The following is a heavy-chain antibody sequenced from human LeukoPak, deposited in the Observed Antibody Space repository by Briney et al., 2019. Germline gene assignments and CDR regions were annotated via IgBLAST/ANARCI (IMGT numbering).Heavy chain of an antibody. Sequence: GRSLRLSCAASGFTFGTYVMHWVRQAPGKGLEWVAVIAHDESQKFYADSVKGRFTISRDNSKNTLYLQMNSLRTEDTAVYSYAKDLGDSSSWYLDYWGRGTLVTVSS. D-gene: IGHD6-13*01. J-gene: IGHJ4*02. V-gene: IGHV3-30*18. CDR2: IAHDESQK. CDR1: GFTFGTYV. CDR3: AKDLGDSSSWYLDY.